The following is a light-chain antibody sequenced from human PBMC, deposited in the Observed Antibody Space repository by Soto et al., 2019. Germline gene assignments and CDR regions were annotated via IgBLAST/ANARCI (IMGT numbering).Light chain of an antibody. J-gene: IGKJ3*01. CDR2: DAS. V-gene: IGKV3-11*01. CDR1: QSVGSY. CDR3: QQRSNWLFT. Sequence: IFLTQSPATRALSPGERANRSGRASQSVGSYLAWYQQKPGQAPRLLIYDASNRATGIPARFSGSGSGTDFTLTISSLEHEDFAVYCCQQRSNWLFTFGPGTKVDIK.